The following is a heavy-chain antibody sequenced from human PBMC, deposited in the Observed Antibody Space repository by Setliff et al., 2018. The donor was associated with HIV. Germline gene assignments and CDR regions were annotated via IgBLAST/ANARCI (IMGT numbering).Heavy chain of an antibody. D-gene: IGHD3-16*01. CDR3: ARAVASKNIRGEYYFDY. V-gene: IGHV1-3*01. Sequence: GASVKVSCKASGYTFTDYEITWVRQAPGQRLEWMGWINAGNGNTKYSQKFQGRVTITRDTSASTAYMELSSLRSEDTAVYYCARAVASKNIRGEYYFDYWGQGTLVTVSS. CDR1: GYTFTDYE. J-gene: IGHJ4*02. CDR2: INAGNGNT.